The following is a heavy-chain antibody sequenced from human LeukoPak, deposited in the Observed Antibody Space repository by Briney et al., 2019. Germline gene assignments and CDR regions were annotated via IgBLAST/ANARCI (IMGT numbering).Heavy chain of an antibody. Sequence: GGSLRLSCAASGFTFSSYSMNWVRQAPGKGLEWVSSISSSSSYIYYADSVKGRFTISRDNAKNSLYLQMNSLRAEDTAVYYCARDPYYYGSGSWRPGFDYWGQGTLVTVSS. V-gene: IGHV3-21*01. J-gene: IGHJ4*02. CDR1: GFTFSSYS. D-gene: IGHD3-10*01. CDR2: ISSSSSYI. CDR3: ARDPYYYGSGSWRPGFDY.